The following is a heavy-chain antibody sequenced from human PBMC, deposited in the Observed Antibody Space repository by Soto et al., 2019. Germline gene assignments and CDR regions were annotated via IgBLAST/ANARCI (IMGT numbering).Heavy chain of an antibody. D-gene: IGHD4-17*01. Sequence: KVSCKGSGYTFTNYWIVWVRQIPGKGLEWMGIIYPGDSDTRYSPSFQGQVTISADRSISTAYLQWSSLKASDTGMYYCARYPTLTDYFFHGMDVRGQGXTVTVSS. CDR2: IYPGDSDT. V-gene: IGHV5-51*01. CDR1: GYTFTNYW. J-gene: IGHJ6*02. CDR3: ARYPTLTDYFFHGMDV.